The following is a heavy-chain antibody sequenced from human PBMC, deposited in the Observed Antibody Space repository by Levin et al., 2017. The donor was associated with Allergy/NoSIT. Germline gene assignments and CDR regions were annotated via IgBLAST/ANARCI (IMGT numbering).Heavy chain of an antibody. CDR1: GFTFSNYT. V-gene: IGHV3-64*02. J-gene: IGHJ3*01. CDR2: ISGLAITT. Sequence: GESLKISCAASGFTFSNYTMHWVRQAPGKGLEYVSGISGLAITTSYADSVKGRFTVSRDNSKNTLYLQMGSLTPEDGAVYYCARGGLVLRHCGDDCYSPDDGLDVWGRGTLVTVSS. D-gene: IGHD2-21*02. CDR3: ARGGLVLRHCGDDCYSPDDGLDV.